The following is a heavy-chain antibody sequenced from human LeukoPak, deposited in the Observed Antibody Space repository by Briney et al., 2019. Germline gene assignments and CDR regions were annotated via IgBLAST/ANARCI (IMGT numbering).Heavy chain of an antibody. CDR3: AILYAVAVAGTGGHFDY. CDR2: INHSGST. CDR1: GGSFSGYY. V-gene: IGHV4-34*01. D-gene: IGHD6-19*01. Sequence: SETLSLTCAVYGGSFSGYYWSWIRQPPGKGLEWIGEINHSGSTNYNPSLKSRVTISVDTSKNQFSLKLSSVTAADTAVYYCAILYAVAVAGTGGHFDYWGQGTLVTVSS. J-gene: IGHJ4*02.